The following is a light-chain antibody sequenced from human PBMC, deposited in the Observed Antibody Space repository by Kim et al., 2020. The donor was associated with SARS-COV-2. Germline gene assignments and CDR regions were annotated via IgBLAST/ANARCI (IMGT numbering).Light chain of an antibody. Sequence: AIQMTQSPSSLSASVGDRVTITCRASQGIRNELGWYQQKPGKAAKLLINAASSLQSGVPSRFSSSRSGTDFTLTISSLQPEDFATYYCLQDYNTPRTFGQGTKVDIK. J-gene: IGKJ1*01. V-gene: IGKV1-6*01. CDR1: QGIRNE. CDR3: LQDYNTPRT. CDR2: AAS.